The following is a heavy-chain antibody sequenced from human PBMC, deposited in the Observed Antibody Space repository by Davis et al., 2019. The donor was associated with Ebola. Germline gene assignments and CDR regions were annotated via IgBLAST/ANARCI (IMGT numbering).Heavy chain of an antibody. CDR2: VYYGGST. Sequence: SETLSLTCTVSGGSISSSSYYWGWVRQPPGKGLEWIGYVYYGGSTDYNPSLKSRVTMSVDTSKSQFSLNLSSVTAADTAVYYCARSPLRRYCSSTSCYGWFDPWGQGTLVTVSS. J-gene: IGHJ5*02. V-gene: IGHV4-61*05. D-gene: IGHD2-2*01. CDR3: ARSPLRRYCSSTSCYGWFDP. CDR1: GGSISSSSYY.